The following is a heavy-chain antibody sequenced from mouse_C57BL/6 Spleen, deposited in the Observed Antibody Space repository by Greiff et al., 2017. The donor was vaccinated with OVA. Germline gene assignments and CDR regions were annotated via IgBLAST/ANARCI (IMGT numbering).Heavy chain of an antibody. CDR3: ARLGRGYYAMDY. CDR1: GFTFSSYT. Sequence: EVHLVESGGGLVKPGGSLKLSCAASGFTFSSYTMSWVRQTPEKRLEWVATISGGGGNTYYPDSVKGRFTISRDNAKNTLYLQMSSLRSEDTALYYCARLGRGYYAMDYWGQGTSVTVSS. V-gene: IGHV5-9*01. D-gene: IGHD4-1*01. J-gene: IGHJ4*01. CDR2: ISGGGGNT.